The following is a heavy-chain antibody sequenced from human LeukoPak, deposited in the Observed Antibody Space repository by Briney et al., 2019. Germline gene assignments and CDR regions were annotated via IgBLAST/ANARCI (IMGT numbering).Heavy chain of an antibody. CDR3: ARVEPLYYYDSSGYYHKTFDY. CDR2: INPNSGGT. CDR1: GYTFTGYY. D-gene: IGHD3-22*01. V-gene: IGHV1-2*02. Sequence: ASVKASCKASGYTFTGYYMHWVRQAPGQGLEWMGWINPNSGGTNYAQKFQGRVTMTRDTSISTAYMELSRLRSDDTAVYYCARVEPLYYYDSSGYYHKTFDYWGQGTLVTVSS. J-gene: IGHJ4*02.